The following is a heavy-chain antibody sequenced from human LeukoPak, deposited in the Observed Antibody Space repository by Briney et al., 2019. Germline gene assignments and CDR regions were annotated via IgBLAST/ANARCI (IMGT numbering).Heavy chain of an antibody. D-gene: IGHD6-19*01. J-gene: IGHJ6*03. CDR2: ISSDGTKK. CDR1: GFPFYAYG. Sequence: PGGSLRLSCTASGFPFYAYGMHWVRQAPGKGPEWVAAISSDGTKKDYADSVKGRFTISRDNSKNTLYLQMNSLRAEDTAVYYCARARGIAVAGTVFGYYYYMDVWGKGTTVTVSS. V-gene: IGHV3-30*03. CDR3: ARARGIAVAGTVFGYYYYMDV.